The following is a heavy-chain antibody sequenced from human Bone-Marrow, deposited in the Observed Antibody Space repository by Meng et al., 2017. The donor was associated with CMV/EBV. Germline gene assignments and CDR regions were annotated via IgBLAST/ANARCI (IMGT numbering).Heavy chain of an antibody. J-gene: IGHJ4*02. CDR1: GFTFSSYA. V-gene: IGHV3-30*04. CDR2: ISYDGSNK. CDR3: ARTQYNWNDVALSNFDY. D-gene: IGHD1-20*01. Sequence: GESLKISCAASGFTFSSYAMHWVRQAPGKGLEWVAVISYDGSNKYYADSVKGRFTISRDNAKNSLYLQMNSLRAEDTALYYCARTQYNWNDVALSNFDYWGQGTLVTVSS.